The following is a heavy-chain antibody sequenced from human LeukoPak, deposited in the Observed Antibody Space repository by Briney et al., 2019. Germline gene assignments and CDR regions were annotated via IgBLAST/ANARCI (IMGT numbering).Heavy chain of an antibody. J-gene: IGHJ3*02. CDR3: ARDRYSGYDFAFDI. Sequence: ASVKVSCKASGYSFTSHDINWVRQAPGQGLEWMGWISAYNGNTNYAQKLQGRVTMTTDTSTSTAYMELRSLRSDDTAVYYCARDRYSGYDFAFDIWGQGTMVTVSS. CDR2: ISAYNGNT. D-gene: IGHD5-12*01. V-gene: IGHV1-18*01. CDR1: GYSFTSHD.